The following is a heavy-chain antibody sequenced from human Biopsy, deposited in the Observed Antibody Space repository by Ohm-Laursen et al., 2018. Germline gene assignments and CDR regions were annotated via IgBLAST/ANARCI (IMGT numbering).Heavy chain of an antibody. CDR1: GGPSSNYA. CDR3: ATPFQYYDSWGGYPPFDH. D-gene: IGHD3-3*01. Sequence: SVKVSCKASGGPSSNYAFSWVRQAPGQGLEWVGRVVPILGHLNYAQRFQGRVSITADKSTTTAYMELSNLKSEDTAVYYCATPFQYYDSWGGYPPFDHWGQGTLVTVSS. CDR2: VVPILGHL. J-gene: IGHJ4*02. V-gene: IGHV1-69*04.